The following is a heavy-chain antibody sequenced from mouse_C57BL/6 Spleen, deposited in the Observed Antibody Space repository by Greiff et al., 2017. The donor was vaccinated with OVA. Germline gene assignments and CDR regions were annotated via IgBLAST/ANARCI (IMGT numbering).Heavy chain of an antibody. Sequence: QVQLQQPGAELVKPGASVKMSCKASGYTFTSYWITWVKQRPGQGLEWIGDIYPGSGSTNYNEKFKSKATLTVDTSSSTAYMQLSSLTSEDSAVYDCARSGYDVKYAMDYWGQGTSVTVSS. CDR2: IYPGSGST. J-gene: IGHJ4*01. D-gene: IGHD2-2*01. CDR1: GYTFTSYW. V-gene: IGHV1-55*01. CDR3: ARSGYDVKYAMDY.